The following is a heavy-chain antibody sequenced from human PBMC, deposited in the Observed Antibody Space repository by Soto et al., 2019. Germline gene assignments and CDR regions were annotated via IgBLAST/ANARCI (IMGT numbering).Heavy chain of an antibody. J-gene: IGHJ6*02. D-gene: IGHD2-21*01. CDR1: GISLTNSGVG. V-gene: IGHV2-5*02. Sequence: QITLTESGPTLVKPTQTLTLTCTFSGISLTNSGVGVSWIRQPPGKALEWLAVIYWDDAKHFSPSQNSRLTITKDTSKSQVVLTMTNMDSVDTATYFCAQMDFDFSGMDVWGQGTTVIVSS. CDR3: AQMDFDFSGMDV. CDR2: IYWDDAK.